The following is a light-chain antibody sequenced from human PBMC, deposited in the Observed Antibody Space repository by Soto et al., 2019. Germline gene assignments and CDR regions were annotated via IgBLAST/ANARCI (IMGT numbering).Light chain of an antibody. CDR1: QSVLYSSNNKNY. CDR2: WAS. Sequence: DIVMIQSPDSLAVSLGERATINCKSSQSVLYSSNNKNYLAWYQQKPGQPPKVLIYWASTRESGVPDRFSGSGSGTDFTLTINRVEPEDFAVYFCEQYGGSPRTFGQGTKVDIK. CDR3: EQYGGSPRT. V-gene: IGKV4-1*01. J-gene: IGKJ1*01.